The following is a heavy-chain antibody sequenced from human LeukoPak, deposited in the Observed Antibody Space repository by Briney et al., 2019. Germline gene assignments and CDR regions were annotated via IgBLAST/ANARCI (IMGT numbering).Heavy chain of an antibody. Sequence: PGGSLRLSCAASGFIFSGYSMNWVRQAPGKGLEWVSFIIGSGDLIYYADSVKGRFTISRDNAKNSLYLQMNSLRDEDTAVYYCARVRGATLSYHYFDYWGQGALVTVSS. CDR2: IIGSGDLI. CDR1: GFIFSGYS. D-gene: IGHD1-26*01. V-gene: IGHV3-48*02. J-gene: IGHJ4*02. CDR3: ARVRGATLSYHYFDY.